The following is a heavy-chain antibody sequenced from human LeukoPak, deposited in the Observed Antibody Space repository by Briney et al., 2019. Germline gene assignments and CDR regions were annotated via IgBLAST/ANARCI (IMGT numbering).Heavy chain of an antibody. J-gene: IGHJ4*02. Sequence: GGSLRLSCAASGFTFSSYGMHWVRQAPGKGLEWVAFIRYDGSNKYYADSVKGRFTISRDNSKNTLYLQMNSLKAEDTAVYYCASRGSSGWYLFDYWGQGTLVTVSS. CDR1: GFTFSSYG. CDR2: IRYDGSNK. V-gene: IGHV3-30*02. CDR3: ASRGSSGWYLFDY. D-gene: IGHD6-19*01.